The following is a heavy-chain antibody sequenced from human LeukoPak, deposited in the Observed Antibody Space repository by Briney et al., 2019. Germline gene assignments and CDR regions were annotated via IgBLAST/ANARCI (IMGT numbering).Heavy chain of an antibody. CDR2: IYYSAST. CDR1: GGSISSSSYY. D-gene: IGHD1-26*01. V-gene: IGHV4-39*07. J-gene: IGHJ5*02. Sequence: PSETLSLTCTVSGGSISSSSYYWGWIRQPPGKGLEWIGSIYYSASTYYNPSLKSRVTISVDTSKNQFSLKLSSVTAADTAVYYCARAVGRFDPWGQGTLVTVSS. CDR3: ARAVGRFDP.